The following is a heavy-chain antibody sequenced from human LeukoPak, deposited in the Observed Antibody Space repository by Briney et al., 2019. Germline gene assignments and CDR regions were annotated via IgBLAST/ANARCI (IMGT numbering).Heavy chain of an antibody. V-gene: IGHV3-30*02. CDR1: GFTFSSYG. CDR2: IRYDGSNK. J-gene: IGHJ4*02. CDR3: ARDREHRDYFDY. Sequence: QSGGSLRLSCAASGFTFSSYGMHWVRQAPGKGLEWVAFIRYDGSNKYYADSVKGRFTISRDNSKNTLYLQMNSLRAEDTAVYYCARDREHRDYFDYWGQGTLVTVSS.